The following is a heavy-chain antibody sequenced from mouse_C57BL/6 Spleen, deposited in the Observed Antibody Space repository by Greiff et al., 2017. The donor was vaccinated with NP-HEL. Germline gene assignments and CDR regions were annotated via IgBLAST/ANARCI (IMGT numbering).Heavy chain of an antibody. CDR2: ILPGSGST. CDR1: GYTFTGYW. V-gene: IGHV1-9*01. Sequence: QVQLQQSGAELMKPGASVKLSCKATGYTFTGYWIEWVKQRPGHGLEWIGEILPGSGSTNYNEKFKGKATFTADTSSNTAYMQLSSLTTNDSAIYYCARDPLLWRRQGYWYFDVWGTGTTVTVSS. J-gene: IGHJ1*03. D-gene: IGHD2-2*01. CDR3: ARDPLLWRRQGYWYFDV.